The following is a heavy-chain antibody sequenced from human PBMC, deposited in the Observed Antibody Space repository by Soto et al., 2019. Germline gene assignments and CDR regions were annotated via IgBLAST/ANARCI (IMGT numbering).Heavy chain of an antibody. V-gene: IGHV3-13*01. CDR1: GFTFSSYD. J-gene: IGHJ6*03. D-gene: IGHD5-18*01. CDR3: ARGRYSYGYNYYYYMDV. Sequence: PGGSLRLSCAASGFTFSSYDMHWVRHATGKGLEWVSAIGTAGDTYYPGSVKGRFTISRENAKNSLYPQMNSLRAGDTAVYYCARGRYSYGYNYYYYMDVWGKGTTVTVSS. CDR2: IGTAGDT.